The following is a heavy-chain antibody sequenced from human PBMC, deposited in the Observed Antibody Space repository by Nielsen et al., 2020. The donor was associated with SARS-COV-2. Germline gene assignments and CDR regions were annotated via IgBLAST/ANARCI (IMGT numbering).Heavy chain of an antibody. Sequence: ASLKVSCTASGYPFTSYYINWVRQATGQGLEWMGWINPNSGGTNYAQQFQGWVTMTRDTSISTAYIELSSLRSDASAVYYCARDKDGMDVWGQGTTVTVSS. CDR1: GYPFTSYY. V-gene: IGHV1-2*04. CDR3: ARDKDGMDV. CDR2: INPNSGGT. J-gene: IGHJ6*02.